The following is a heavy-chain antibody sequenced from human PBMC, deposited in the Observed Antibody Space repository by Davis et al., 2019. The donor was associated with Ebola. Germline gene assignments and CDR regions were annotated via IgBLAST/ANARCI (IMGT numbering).Heavy chain of an antibody. CDR2: ISGSATST. CDR1: GFTFYRYE. J-gene: IGHJ4*02. D-gene: IGHD3-9*01. Sequence: GGSLRLSCAASGFTFYRYEMNWVRQAPGQGLEWVSYISGSATSTFYADSVKGRFTISRDNARDSLYLQMDSLRVEDTAIYYCARDAFSLSRYDTEDHWGQGTLVTVSS. V-gene: IGHV3-48*03. CDR3: ARDAFSLSRYDTEDH.